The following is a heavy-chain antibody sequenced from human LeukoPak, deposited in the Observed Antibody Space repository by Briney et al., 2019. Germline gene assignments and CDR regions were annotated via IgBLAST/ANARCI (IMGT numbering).Heavy chain of an antibody. J-gene: IGHJ4*02. CDR2: IKSKTDGGTK. CDR3: TTVYITMVRGVIIRHDY. D-gene: IGHD3-10*01. Sequence: GGSLRLSCAASGFTFSNAWMSWVRQAPGKGLEWVGRIKSKTDGGTKDYAAPVKGRFTISRDDSKTTLYLQMNRLKTEDTAVYYCTTVYITMVRGVIIRHDYWGQGTLVTVSS. CDR1: GFTFSNAW. V-gene: IGHV3-15*01.